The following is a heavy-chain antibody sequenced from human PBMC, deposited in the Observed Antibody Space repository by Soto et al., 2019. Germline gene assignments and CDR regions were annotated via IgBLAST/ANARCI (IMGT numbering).Heavy chain of an antibody. CDR3: ARDSYDFWSGFSSATRGMDV. CDR1: GGSIGSYY. CDR2: IYYSGST. D-gene: IGHD3-3*01. Sequence: SETLSLTCTVSGGSIGSYYWSWIRQPPGKGLEWIGYIYYSGSTNYNPSLKSRVTISVDTSKNQFSLKLSSVTAADTAVYYCARDSYDFWSGFSSATRGMDVWGQGTTVTVSS. J-gene: IGHJ6*02. V-gene: IGHV4-59*01.